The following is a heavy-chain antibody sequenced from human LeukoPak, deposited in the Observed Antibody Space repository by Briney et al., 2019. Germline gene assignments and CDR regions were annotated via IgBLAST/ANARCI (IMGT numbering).Heavy chain of an antibody. CDR3: ARGLPIVVVPAARVMDV. V-gene: IGHV4-59*08. Sequence: SETLSLTCSVSGGSISNYYWSWIRQPPGKGLEWIGYIYYRGNTIYNPSLKSRVTMSVDTSKNQFSLKLSSVTAADTAVYYCARGLPIVVVPAARVMDVWGKGTTVTVSS. CDR2: IYYRGNT. D-gene: IGHD2-2*01. J-gene: IGHJ6*04. CDR1: GGSISNYY.